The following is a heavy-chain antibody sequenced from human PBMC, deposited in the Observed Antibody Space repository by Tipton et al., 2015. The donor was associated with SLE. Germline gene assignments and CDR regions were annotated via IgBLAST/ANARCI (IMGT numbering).Heavy chain of an antibody. Sequence: TLSLTCTVSGGSISSGSYYWSWIRQPAGKGLEWIGRIYTSGSTNYNPSLKSRVTMSVDTSKNQFSLRLNSVTAADTAVYYCARAQKGGYNYGFDYWGQGTLVTVSS. CDR3: ARAQKGGYNYGFDY. CDR2: IYTSGST. D-gene: IGHD5-18*01. V-gene: IGHV4-61*02. J-gene: IGHJ4*02. CDR1: GGSISSGSYY.